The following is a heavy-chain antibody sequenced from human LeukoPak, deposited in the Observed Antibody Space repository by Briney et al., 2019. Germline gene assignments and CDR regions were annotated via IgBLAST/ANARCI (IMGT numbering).Heavy chain of an antibody. CDR3: ARGIVVVTAILHRRRYYMDV. CDR1: GYSMSSGYY. CDR2: INHSGST. J-gene: IGHJ6*03. Sequence: SETLSLTCTVSGYSMSSGYYWSWIRQPPGKGLEWIGEINHSGSTNYNPSLKSRVTISVDTSKNQFSLKPSSVTAADTAVYYCARGIVVVTAILHRRRYYMDVWGKGTTVTVSS. V-gene: IGHV4-34*01. D-gene: IGHD2-21*02.